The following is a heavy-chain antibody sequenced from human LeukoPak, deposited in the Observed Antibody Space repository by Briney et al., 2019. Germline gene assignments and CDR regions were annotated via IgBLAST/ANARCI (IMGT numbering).Heavy chain of an antibody. Sequence: PSETLSLTCVVYGGSFSDNYWTWIRQPPGKGPEWIGEINHSGTTSYNPSLQSRVTVSVDTSKNQFSLKLSSVTAADTAVYYCARRRRHEFTYAYVFYFDYWGQGTLVTVSS. J-gene: IGHJ4*02. CDR2: INHSGTT. CDR3: ARRRRHEFTYAYVFYFDY. D-gene: IGHD3-16*01. CDR1: GGSFSDNY. V-gene: IGHV4-34*01.